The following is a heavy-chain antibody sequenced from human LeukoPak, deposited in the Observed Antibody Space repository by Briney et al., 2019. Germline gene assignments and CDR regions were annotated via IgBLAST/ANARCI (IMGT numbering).Heavy chain of an antibody. CDR1: GFTFSSYA. Sequence: GGSLRLSSAASGFTFSSYAMHWVRQAPGKGLEWVAVISYDRSNKYYADSVKGRFTISRDNSKNTLYLQMNSLRAEDTAVYYCAREYMGGKGDYWGQGTLVTVSS. CDR3: AREYMGGKGDY. J-gene: IGHJ4*02. CDR2: ISYDRSNK. D-gene: IGHD1-1*01. V-gene: IGHV3-30*04.